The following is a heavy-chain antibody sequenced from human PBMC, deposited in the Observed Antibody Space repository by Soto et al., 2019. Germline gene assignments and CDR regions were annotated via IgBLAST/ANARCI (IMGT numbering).Heavy chain of an antibody. Sequence: PGESLKISCQGSGYSFSTYWITWVRQMPGKALEWMGRIDPSDSYTKYSPSFQGHVTISADKSISTAYLQWSSLKATDSAMYYCAASRDGDKTEDSRNPRYWGQGTLVTVSS. D-gene: IGHD2-2*01. CDR2: IDPSDSYT. CDR3: AASRDGDKTEDSRNPRY. J-gene: IGHJ4*02. CDR1: GYSFSTYW. V-gene: IGHV5-10-1*01.